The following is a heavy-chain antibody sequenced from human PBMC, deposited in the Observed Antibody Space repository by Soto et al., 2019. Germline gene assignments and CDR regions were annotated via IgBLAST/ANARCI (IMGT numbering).Heavy chain of an antibody. Sequence: LSLTCTVSNGSISSHYWSWIRQPPGKRLEWIGYIFPRVTTNYNPSLESRVTISVDMSQNQFSLSLTSVTAADTAVYYCARMHPDIIIFDFWGRGTLVTVSS. D-gene: IGHD2-15*01. CDR2: IFPRVTT. CDR3: ARMHPDIIIFDF. J-gene: IGHJ4*02. V-gene: IGHV4-59*11. CDR1: NGSISSHY.